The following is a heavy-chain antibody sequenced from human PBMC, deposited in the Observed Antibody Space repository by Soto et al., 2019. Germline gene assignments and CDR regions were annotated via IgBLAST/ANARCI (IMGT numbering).Heavy chain of an antibody. CDR3: ARRYGDYFDF. J-gene: IGHJ4*02. D-gene: IGHD4-17*01. Sequence: SETLSLTCTVSGGSISSYYWSWIRQPPGKGLEWIGYIYYSGGTNYNPSLKSRVTISVATSKNQFSLKLSSVTAADTAVYYCARRYGDYFDFWAQGTLFPVSS. V-gene: IGHV4-59*08. CDR2: IYYSGGT. CDR1: GGSISSYY.